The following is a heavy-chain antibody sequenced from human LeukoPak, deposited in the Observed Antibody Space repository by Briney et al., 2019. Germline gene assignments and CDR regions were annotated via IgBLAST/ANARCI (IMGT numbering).Heavy chain of an antibody. J-gene: IGHJ6*03. CDR2: IYTSGST. V-gene: IGHV4-4*09. CDR1: GGSLSSYY. D-gene: IGHD6-19*01. CDR3: ARHVEEQWLATHYYYYYYMDV. Sequence: SETLSLTCTVSGGSLSSYYWSWIRQPPGKRLEWIGYIYTSGSTNYNPSLKSRVTISVDTSKNQFSLKLSSVTAADTAVYYCARHVEEQWLATHYYYYYYMDVWGKGTTVTVSS.